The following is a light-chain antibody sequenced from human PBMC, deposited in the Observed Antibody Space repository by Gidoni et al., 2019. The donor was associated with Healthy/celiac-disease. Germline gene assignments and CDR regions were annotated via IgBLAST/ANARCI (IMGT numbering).Light chain of an antibody. Sequence: QSALTQPPSASGSPGQSVTISCTGTSSDVGGYNYVPWYQQHPSKAPKLMIYEVSKRPSGVPDRFSGSKSGNTASLTVSGLQAEDEADYYCSSYAGSNILFGGGTKLTVL. CDR3: SSYAGSNIL. CDR1: SSDVGGYNY. V-gene: IGLV2-8*01. J-gene: IGLJ2*01. CDR2: EVS.